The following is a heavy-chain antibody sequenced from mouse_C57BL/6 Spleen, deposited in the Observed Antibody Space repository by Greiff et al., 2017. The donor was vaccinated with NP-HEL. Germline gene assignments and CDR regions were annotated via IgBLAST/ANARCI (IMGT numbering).Heavy chain of an antibody. CDR1: GYSFTDYN. V-gene: IGHV1-39*01. Sequence: EVQLQESGPELVKPGASVKISCKASGYSFTDYNMNWVKQSNGKSLEWIGVINPNYGTTSYNQKFKGKATLTVDQSSSTAYMQLNSLTSEDSAVYYCARSVTTVVAPYFDYWGQGTTLTVSS. CDR2: INPNYGTT. J-gene: IGHJ2*01. CDR3: ARSVTTVVAPYFDY. D-gene: IGHD1-1*01.